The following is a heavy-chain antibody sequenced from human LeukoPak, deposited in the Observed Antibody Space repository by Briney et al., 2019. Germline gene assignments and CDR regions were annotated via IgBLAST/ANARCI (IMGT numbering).Heavy chain of an antibody. V-gene: IGHV3-48*04. CDR3: ARGRPSDY. Sequence: PGGSLRLSCAASGFTFGSYNMNWVRQAPGKGLEWVSYISSSSTTIYYADSVKGRFTISRDNAKNSLDLQMNSLRAEDTAVYYCARGRPSDYWGQGTLVTVSS. J-gene: IGHJ4*02. CDR1: GFTFGSYN. CDR2: ISSSSTTI.